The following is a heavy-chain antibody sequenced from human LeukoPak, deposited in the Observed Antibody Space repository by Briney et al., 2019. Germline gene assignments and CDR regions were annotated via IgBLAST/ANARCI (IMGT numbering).Heavy chain of an antibody. CDR3: ARTQYCGGDCYPN. CDR2: IYHSGST. CDR1: GYSISSGYY. D-gene: IGHD2-21*02. J-gene: IGHJ4*02. Sequence: SETLSLTCAVSGYSISSGYYWGWIRQPPGKGLEWIGSIYHSGSTYYNPSLKSRVTISVDTSKNQFSLKLSSVTAADTAVYYCARTQYCGGDCYPNWGQGTLVTVSS. V-gene: IGHV4-38-2*01.